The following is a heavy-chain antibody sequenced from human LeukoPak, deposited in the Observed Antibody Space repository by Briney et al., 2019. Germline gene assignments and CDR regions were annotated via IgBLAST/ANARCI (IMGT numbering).Heavy chain of an antibody. D-gene: IGHD5-18*01. Sequence: GGSLRLSCAASGFTFSSYWMSWVRQAPGKGLEWVANIKQDGSEKYYVDSVKGRFTISRDNAKNSLYLQMNSLRAEDTAVYYCVRERGTAMVTFDYWGQGTLVTVSS. CDR2: IKQDGSEK. CDR1: GFTFSSYW. J-gene: IGHJ4*02. V-gene: IGHV3-7*01. CDR3: VRERGTAMVTFDY.